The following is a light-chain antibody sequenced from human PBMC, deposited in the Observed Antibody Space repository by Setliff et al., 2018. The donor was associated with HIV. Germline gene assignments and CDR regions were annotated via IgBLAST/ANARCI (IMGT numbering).Light chain of an antibody. CDR1: QSVLYRVNNKNY. CDR2: WAS. Sequence: DIVMTQSPDSLAVSLGERATINCKSSQSVLYRVNNKNYFGWYQQKPGQPPKLLIYWASTRESGVPDRFSGSGSGTDFTLTISSLQAEDVAVYYCQQYYSTPRTFGQGTKV. V-gene: IGKV4-1*01. CDR3: QQYYSTPRT. J-gene: IGKJ1*01.